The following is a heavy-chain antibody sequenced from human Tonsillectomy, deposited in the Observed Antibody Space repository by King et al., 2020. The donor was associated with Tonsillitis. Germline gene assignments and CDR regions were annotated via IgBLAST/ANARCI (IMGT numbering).Heavy chain of an antibody. CDR3: TSHHGYSYGSFDY. D-gene: IGHD5-18*01. V-gene: IGHV3-73*01. J-gene: IGHJ4*02. Sequence: VQLVESGGGLVQPGGSLKLSCAASGFTFNGSAVHWVRQASGKGLEWVGRIRSKANSYATAYAASVKGRFTISRDDSKNTAYLQMNSLKTEDTAVYYCTSHHGYSYGSFDYWGQGTLVTVSS. CDR2: IRSKANSYAT. CDR1: GFTFNGSA.